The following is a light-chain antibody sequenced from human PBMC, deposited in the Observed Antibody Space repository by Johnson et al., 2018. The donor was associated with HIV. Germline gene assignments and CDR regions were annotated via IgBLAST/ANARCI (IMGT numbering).Light chain of an antibody. V-gene: IGLV1-51*02. CDR3: GTWDSSLSAGV. Sequence: SVLTQPPSVSAAPGQKVTISCSGSSSNIGNNYVSWYQQLPGTAPKLLIYENNKRPSGIPDRFSGSKSGTSATLGITALQTGDEADYYCGTWDSSLSAGVFGTGTKVTVL. J-gene: IGLJ1*01. CDR2: ENN. CDR1: SSNIGNNY.